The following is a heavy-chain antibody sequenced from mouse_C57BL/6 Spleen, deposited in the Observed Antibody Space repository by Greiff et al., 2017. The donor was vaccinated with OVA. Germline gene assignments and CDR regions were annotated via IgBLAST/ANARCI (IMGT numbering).Heavy chain of an antibody. D-gene: IGHD1-1*01. J-gene: IGHJ2*01. CDR2: IYPRSGNT. CDR1: GYTFTSYG. V-gene: IGHV1-81*01. CDR3: ARFSSRLFDY. Sequence: VKLMESGAELARPGASVKLSCKASGYTFTSYGISWVKQRTGQGLEWIGEIYPRSGNTYYNEKFKGKATLTADKSSSTAYMELRSLTSEDSAVYFCARFSSRLFDYWGQGTTLTVSS.